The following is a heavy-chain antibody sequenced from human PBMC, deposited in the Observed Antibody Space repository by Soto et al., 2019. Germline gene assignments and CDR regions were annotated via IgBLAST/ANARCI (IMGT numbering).Heavy chain of an antibody. J-gene: IGHJ5*02. CDR3: ARGLLAYSSSSLERRSNWFDP. V-gene: IGHV4-34*01. D-gene: IGHD6-6*01. CDR2: INHSGST. Sequence: SETLSLTCAVYGGSFSGYYWSWIRQPPGKGLEWIGEINHSGSTNYNPSLKSRVTISVDTSKNQFSLKLSSVTAADTAVYYCARGLLAYSSSSLERRSNWFDPWGQGTLVTVSS. CDR1: GGSFSGYY.